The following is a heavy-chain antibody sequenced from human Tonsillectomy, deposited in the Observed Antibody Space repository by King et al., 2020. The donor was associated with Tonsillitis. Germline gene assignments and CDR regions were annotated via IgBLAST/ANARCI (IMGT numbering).Heavy chain of an antibody. J-gene: IGHJ2*01. CDR3: ARGVATKRDWYFDL. Sequence: QLQESGPGLVKPSETLSLTYTVSGGSISSYYWSWIRQPPGKGLEWIGYIYYSGSTNYNPSLKSRVTISVDTSKNQFSLKLSSVTAADTAVYYCARGVATKRDWYFDLWGRGTLVTVSS. CDR1: GGSISSYY. D-gene: IGHD5-12*01. V-gene: IGHV4-59*08. CDR2: IYYSGST.